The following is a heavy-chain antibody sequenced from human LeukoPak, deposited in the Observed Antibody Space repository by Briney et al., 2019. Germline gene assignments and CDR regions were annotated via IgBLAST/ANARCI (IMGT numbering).Heavy chain of an antibody. CDR1: GFTFSSYA. CDR2: ISGSGGST. CDR3: AKARYYYGSGSYLDY. D-gene: IGHD3-10*01. Sequence: GGSLRLSCAASGFTFSSYAMSWVRQAPGKGLEWVSTISGSGGSTYYADSVKGRFTISRDNSKNTLYLQMNSLRAEDTAVYYCAKARYYYGSGSYLDYWGQGTLVTVPS. J-gene: IGHJ4*02. V-gene: IGHV3-23*01.